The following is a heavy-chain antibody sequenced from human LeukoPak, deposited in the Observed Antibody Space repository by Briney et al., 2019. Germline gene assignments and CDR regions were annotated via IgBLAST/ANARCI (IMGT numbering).Heavy chain of an antibody. Sequence: GGSLRLSCAASGFAFSSFAMGWVRQSPGKGLEWLSTNGGGNTTFYADSVKGRFTISRDNSKNTLYLHMGSLRPDDTAIYYCTKELHVAVAVADYYYFYMDVWGRGTAVTVSS. J-gene: IGHJ6*03. D-gene: IGHD6-19*01. CDR3: TKELHVAVAVADYYYFYMDV. CDR2: TNGGGNTT. V-gene: IGHV3-23*01. CDR1: GFAFSSFA.